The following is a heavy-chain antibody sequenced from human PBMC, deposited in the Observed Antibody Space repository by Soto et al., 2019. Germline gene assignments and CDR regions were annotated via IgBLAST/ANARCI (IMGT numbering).Heavy chain of an antibody. Sequence: PAETLSLTCTVSGGSISSSSYYWLWIRQPPGKGLEWIGSIYYSGSTYYNPSLKSRVTISVDTSKNQFSLKLSSVTAADTAVYYCAVPPNYYDSSGYKNWFDPWGQGTLVTVSS. CDR1: GGSISSSSYY. CDR2: IYYSGST. J-gene: IGHJ5*02. CDR3: AVPPNYYDSSGYKNWFDP. V-gene: IGHV4-39*01. D-gene: IGHD3-22*01.